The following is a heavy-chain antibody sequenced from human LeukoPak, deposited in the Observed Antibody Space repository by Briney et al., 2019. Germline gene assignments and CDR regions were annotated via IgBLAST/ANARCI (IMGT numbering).Heavy chain of an antibody. CDR3: ARDLYHYDPNWFDP. Sequence: GASVKVSCKASGYTFTAYYMHWVRQAHGQGLEWMGWINPNSGGTKYAQNFEGRVTMTRDTSIRTAYMELSRLRSDDTAVYYCARDLYHYDPNWFDPWGQGTLVTVSS. CDR2: INPNSGGT. J-gene: IGHJ5*02. V-gene: IGHV1-2*02. CDR1: GYTFTAYY. D-gene: IGHD3-22*01.